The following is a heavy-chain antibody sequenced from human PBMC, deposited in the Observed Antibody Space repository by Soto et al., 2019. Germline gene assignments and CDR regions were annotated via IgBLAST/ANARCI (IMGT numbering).Heavy chain of an antibody. CDR1: GFSLSTSGMR. V-gene: IGHV2-70*04. Sequence: SGPTLVNPTQTLTLTCTFSGFSLSTSGMRVSWIRQPPGKALEWLARIDWDDDKLYSTSLKSRLTISKDTSKSQVVLTMTNMDPVDTATYYCARIGDCSSTSCQRRVNWFDPWGQGTLVTVSS. CDR2: IDWDDDK. D-gene: IGHD2-2*01. CDR3: ARIGDCSSTSCQRRVNWFDP. J-gene: IGHJ5*02.